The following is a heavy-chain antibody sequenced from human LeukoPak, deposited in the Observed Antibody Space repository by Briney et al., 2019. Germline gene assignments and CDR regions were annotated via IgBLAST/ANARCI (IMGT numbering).Heavy chain of an antibody. Sequence: GGSLRLSCKASGFSFSNYYMNWVRQAPGKGLEWLSHINGRGGIINYADSVKGRFTISRDNARNSLDLHMSSLGAEDTAVYYCAREGDGSRYYFDYWGQGILVTVSS. D-gene: IGHD2-21*01. CDR3: AREGDGSRYYFDY. CDR1: GFSFSNYY. CDR2: INGRGGII. V-gene: IGHV3-48*04. J-gene: IGHJ4*02.